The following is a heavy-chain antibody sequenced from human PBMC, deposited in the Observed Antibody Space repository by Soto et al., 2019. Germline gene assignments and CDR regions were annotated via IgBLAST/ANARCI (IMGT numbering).Heavy chain of an antibody. CDR1: GGSISTSS. V-gene: IGHV4-59*08. CDR3: ARLERWYSGGNSADKGGHYFDY. CDR2: VYYTGNT. Sequence: SETLSLTCTVSGGSISTSSWNWIRQAPGKGLEWIGCVYYTGNTNYNPSLKSRVTMSLDTSKNQFSLKLSSVTAADTAVYYCARLERWYSGGNSADKGGHYFDYWGQGTLVTVS. D-gene: IGHD2-21*02. J-gene: IGHJ4*02.